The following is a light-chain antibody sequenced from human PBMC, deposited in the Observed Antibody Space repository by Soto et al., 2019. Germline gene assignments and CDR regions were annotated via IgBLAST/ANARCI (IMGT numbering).Light chain of an antibody. J-gene: IGLJ2*01. V-gene: IGLV3-21*04. CDR2: YDS. Sequence: SSELTQPPSVSVAPGRTATITCGGNNIGSKSVHWYQQKPGQAPVLVIYYDSDRPSWIPERFSGSNSGNTATLTISRVEAGDEADYYCQVWDSSSDHVLFGGGTKLTVL. CDR1: NIGSKS. CDR3: QVWDSSSDHVL.